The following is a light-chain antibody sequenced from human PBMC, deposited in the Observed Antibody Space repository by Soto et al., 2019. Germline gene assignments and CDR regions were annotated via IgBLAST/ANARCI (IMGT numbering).Light chain of an antibody. CDR2: AAS. V-gene: IGKV1-8*01. Sequence: AIRMTQSPSSLSASTGDRVTITVRASQGISSYLAWYQQKPGKAPKLLIYAASTLQSGVPSRFSGSGSGTDFTLTISCLQSEDFATYYCQQYYSYPRTFGQGTKVEIK. CDR1: QGISSY. J-gene: IGKJ1*01. CDR3: QQYYSYPRT.